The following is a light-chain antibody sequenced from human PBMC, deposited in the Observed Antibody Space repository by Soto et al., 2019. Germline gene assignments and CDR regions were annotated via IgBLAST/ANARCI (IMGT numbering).Light chain of an antibody. CDR3: QQYNNWPLYT. J-gene: IGKJ2*01. V-gene: IGKV3-15*01. Sequence: EMVMTQSPATLSVSPGERATLSCRASQTINTNLAWYQQKPGQGPRLLIYRASTRATGIPARFSGSGSGTELTLTISSLQSEDSAVYYCQQYNNWPLYTFGQGTKLEIK. CDR1: QTINTN. CDR2: RAS.